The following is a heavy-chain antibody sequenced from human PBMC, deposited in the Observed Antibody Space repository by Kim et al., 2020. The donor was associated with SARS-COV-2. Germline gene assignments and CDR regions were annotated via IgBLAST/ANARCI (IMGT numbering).Heavy chain of an antibody. CDR3: ARDHYSSGWYVDY. CDR1: GFSFSSYG. D-gene: IGHD6-19*01. Sequence: GGSLRLSCAASGFSFSSYGFHWVRQAPGKGLEWVALIWPDGTKKYYADSVKGRFTISRDNSKNTLYLQMNSLRAEDTAVYFCARDHYSSGWYVDYWGQGTLVSVSS. CDR2: IWPDGTKK. J-gene: IGHJ4*02. V-gene: IGHV3-33*01.